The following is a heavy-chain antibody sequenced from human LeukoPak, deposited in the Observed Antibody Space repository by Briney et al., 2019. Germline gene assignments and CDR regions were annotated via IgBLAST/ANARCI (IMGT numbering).Heavy chain of an antibody. Sequence: SETLSLTCTVSGGSISSYYWSWIRQPPGKGLEWIGSIYYSGSTYYNPSLKSRVTISVDTSKNQFSLKLSSVTAADTAVYYCARLSIAARRYYYYGMDVWGQGTTVTVSS. CDR1: GGSISSYY. J-gene: IGHJ6*02. CDR3: ARLSIAARRYYYYGMDV. V-gene: IGHV4-59*05. CDR2: IYYSGST. D-gene: IGHD6-6*01.